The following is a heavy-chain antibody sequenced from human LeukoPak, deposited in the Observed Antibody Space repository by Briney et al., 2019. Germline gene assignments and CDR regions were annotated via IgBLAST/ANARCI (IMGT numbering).Heavy chain of an antibody. CDR2: VTGSGGTT. J-gene: IGHJ5*01. CDR1: GFTFSSYA. D-gene: IGHD2-15*01. Sequence: GGSLRLSCVASGFTFSSYAMSWVRQAPGKGLEWVSGVTGSGGTTYYADSVKGRFTISRDNSKNTLYLQMNSLRAEDTAVYYCARDRSPCSGGRCYSYNWFDPWGQGTLVTVSS. V-gene: IGHV3-23*01. CDR3: ARDRSPCSGGRCYSYNWFDP.